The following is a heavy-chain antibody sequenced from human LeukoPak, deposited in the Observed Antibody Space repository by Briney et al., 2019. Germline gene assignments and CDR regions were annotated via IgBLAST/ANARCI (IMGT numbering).Heavy chain of an antibody. D-gene: IGHD3-10*01. Sequence: PGGSLRLSCAASGFTVSSNYMSWVRQAPGKGLEWVSVIYSGGSTYYADSVKGRFTISRDNSKNTLYLQMNSLRAEDTAVYYCARAQYYGPGRSYFDYWGQGTLVTVSS. CDR1: GFTVSSNY. V-gene: IGHV3-53*01. CDR2: IYSGGST. J-gene: IGHJ4*02. CDR3: ARAQYYGPGRSYFDY.